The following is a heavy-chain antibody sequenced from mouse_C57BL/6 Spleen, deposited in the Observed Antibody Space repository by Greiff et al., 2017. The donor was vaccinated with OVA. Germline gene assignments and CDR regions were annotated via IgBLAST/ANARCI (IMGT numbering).Heavy chain of an antibody. J-gene: IGHJ3*01. CDR1: GYTFTSYW. Sequence: VQLQQPGAELVKPGASVKLSSKASGYTFTSYWMQWVKQRPGQGLEWIGEIDPSDSYTNYNQKFKGKATLTVDTSSSTAYMQLSSLTSEDSAVYHCASGYSHFFDYWGQGTLVTVSA. V-gene: IGHV1-50*01. CDR3: ASGYSHFFDY. D-gene: IGHD2-12*01. CDR2: IDPSDSYT.